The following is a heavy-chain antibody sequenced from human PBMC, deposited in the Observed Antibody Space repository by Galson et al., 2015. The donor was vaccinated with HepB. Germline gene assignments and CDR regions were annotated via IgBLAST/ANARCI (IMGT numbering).Heavy chain of an antibody. D-gene: IGHD3-10*01. CDR3: ARGGDIIDY. CDR1: GYTFTSYG. Sequence: SVKVSCKASGYTFTSYGLSWVRQAPGQGLEWMGWISTYNGNTNYAQNLQGRVTMTRNTSTSTAYMELRSLTSDDTAVYYCARGGDIIDYWGQGTLVTVSS. J-gene: IGHJ4*02. CDR2: ISTYNGNT. V-gene: IGHV1-18*01.